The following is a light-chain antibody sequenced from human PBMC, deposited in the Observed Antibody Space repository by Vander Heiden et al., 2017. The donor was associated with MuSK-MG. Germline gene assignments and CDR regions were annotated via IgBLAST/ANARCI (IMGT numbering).Light chain of an antibody. J-gene: IGKJ1*01. CDR2: GAS. Sequence: EIVLTRSPATLYLSPGERATLSCRASQSVSSSYLAWYQQKPGQAPRLLIYGASSRATGIPDRFSGSGSGTDFTLTISRLEPEDFAVYYCQQDGSSPQAFGQGTKVEIK. V-gene: IGKV3-20*01. CDR1: QSVSSSY. CDR3: QQDGSSPQA.